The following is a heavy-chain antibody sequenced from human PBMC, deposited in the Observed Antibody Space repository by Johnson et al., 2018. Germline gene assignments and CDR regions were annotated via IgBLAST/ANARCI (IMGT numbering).Heavy chain of an antibody. CDR1: GFPFDYYG. V-gene: IGHV3-9*01. CDR3: AKCTSSTSWPNDAFDI. CDR2: IYWNGCHT. Sequence: QPGRSLRLSCVDTGFPFDYYGTHLARQGPGKGLAWVAGIYWNGCHTGYADSVTGRFTISRDNAKNSLYLKMNNSSPEDTALYFCAKCTSSTSWPNDAFDIWGQGTMVTVSS. D-gene: IGHD2-2*01. J-gene: IGHJ3*02.